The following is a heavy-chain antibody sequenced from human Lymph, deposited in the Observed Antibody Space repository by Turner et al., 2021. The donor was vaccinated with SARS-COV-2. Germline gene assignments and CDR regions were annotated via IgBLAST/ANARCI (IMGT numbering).Heavy chain of an antibody. V-gene: IGHV4-59*01. CDR2: IFYRGNT. Sequence: QVQLQESGPRLGKPLETLSLTCTVSGGSMNSNYWSWIRQPPGKRLEWIGFIFYRGNTNYNPSIKSRVTISVNTSKDQFSLKMTSVTAADAAIYYCARQTVNNWVDPWGQGTLVTVSS. CDR1: GGSMNSNY. J-gene: IGHJ5*02. D-gene: IGHD2-21*02. CDR3: ARQTVNNWVDP.